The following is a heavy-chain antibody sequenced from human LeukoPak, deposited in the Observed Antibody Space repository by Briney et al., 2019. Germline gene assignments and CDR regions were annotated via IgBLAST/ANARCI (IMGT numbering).Heavy chain of an antibody. CDR3: ARASVRAGDAFDI. CDR2: IWYDGSNK. J-gene: IGHJ3*02. Sequence: GRSLRLSCAASGFTFSSYGMHWVRQAPGKGLEWVAVIWYDGSNKYYADSVKGRFTISRDNSKNTLYLQMNSLRAEDTAGYYCARASVRAGDAFDIWGQGTMVTVSS. V-gene: IGHV3-33*01. CDR1: GFTFSSYG. D-gene: IGHD6-19*01.